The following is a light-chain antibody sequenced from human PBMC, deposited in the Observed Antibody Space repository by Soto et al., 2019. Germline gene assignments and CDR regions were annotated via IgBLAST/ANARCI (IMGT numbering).Light chain of an antibody. J-gene: IGKJ4*01. CDR1: QSIGRF. V-gene: IGKV1-39*01. CDR2: VAS. Sequence: DIQMTQSPSSLSASVGDRVTITCRASQSIGRFLNWHQQKPGKAPNVLINVASTLRSGVPSRFSRSGSGKDFNLTINSLQPEDFATYFSQQSFPTPLTFGGGSKVEIX. CDR3: QQSFPTPLT.